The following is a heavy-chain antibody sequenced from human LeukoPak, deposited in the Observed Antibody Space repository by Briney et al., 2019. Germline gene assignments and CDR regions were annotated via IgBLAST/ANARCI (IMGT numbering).Heavy chain of an antibody. CDR2: INHSGTT. Sequence: SETLSLTCAVYGGSFSDYYWSWIRQPPGKGLEWIGEINHSGTTVYSPSLKSRLTISLDTSKNQFSLKLTSVTAADTAVYYCARDFDTSGYYSHYWGQGTLVTVSS. V-gene: IGHV4-34*01. J-gene: IGHJ4*02. D-gene: IGHD3-22*01. CDR3: ARDFDTSGYYSHY. CDR1: GGSFSDYY.